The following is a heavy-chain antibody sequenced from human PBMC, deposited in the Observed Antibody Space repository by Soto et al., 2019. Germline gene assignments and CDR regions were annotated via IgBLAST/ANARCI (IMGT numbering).Heavy chain of an antibody. J-gene: IGHJ3*01. CDR3: AYSTGWYRHDV. V-gene: IGHV4-4*02. CDR1: GDSITNSRW. Sequence: QVQLQESGPGLVKPSGTLSLTCAVSGDSITNSRWWTWVRQPPGKGLEWIGDILHSGETNYNPSLKRRVCISGDKSQNQYSLRVSSVTAADTAVYYCAYSTGWYRHDVWGQGTLVTVSS. CDR2: ILHSGET. D-gene: IGHD6-19*01.